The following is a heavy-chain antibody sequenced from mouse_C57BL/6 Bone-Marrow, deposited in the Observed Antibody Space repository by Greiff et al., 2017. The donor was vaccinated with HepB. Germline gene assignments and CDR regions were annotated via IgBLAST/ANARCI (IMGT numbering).Heavy chain of an antibody. D-gene: IGHD1-1*01. J-gene: IGHJ1*03. CDR2: ISNGGGST. CDR3: ARPPITTVVATDYWYFDV. V-gene: IGHV5-12*01. CDR1: GFTFSDYY. Sequence: EVKVEESGGGLVQPGGSLKLSCAASGFTFSDYYMYWVRQTPEKRLEWVAYISNGGGSTYYPDTVKGRFTISRDNAKNTLYLQMSRLKSEDTAMYYCARPPITTVVATDYWYFDVWGTGTTVTVSS.